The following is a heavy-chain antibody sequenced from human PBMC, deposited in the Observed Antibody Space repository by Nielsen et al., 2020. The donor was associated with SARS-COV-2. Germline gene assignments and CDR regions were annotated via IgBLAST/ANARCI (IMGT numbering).Heavy chain of an antibody. CDR2: IKSKTDGGTT. D-gene: IGHD3-16*02. CDR3: TTDRYYDYVWGSYRFPDY. Sequence: GESLKISCAASGFTFSNAWMSWVRRAPGKGLEWVGRIKSKTDGGTTDYAAPVKGRFTISRDDSKNTLYLQMNSLKTEDTAVYYCTTDRYYDYVWGSYRFPDYWGQGTLVTVSS. V-gene: IGHV3-15*01. CDR1: GFTFSNAW. J-gene: IGHJ4*02.